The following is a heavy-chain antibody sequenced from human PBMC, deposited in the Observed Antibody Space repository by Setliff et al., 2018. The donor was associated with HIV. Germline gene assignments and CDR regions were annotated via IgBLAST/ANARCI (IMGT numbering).Heavy chain of an antibody. D-gene: IGHD4-4*01. Sequence: ASVKVSCKASGYSFSDYYIHWVRQAPGHGFQWMGWISPKYGGTNYAQKFQGRVTLTRDTSISTAYMEVSNLRSDDTAVYYCATDDYNGDSFDNWGQGTLVTVSS. V-gene: IGHV1-2*02. CDR1: GYSFSDYY. J-gene: IGHJ4*02. CDR3: ATDDYNGDSFDN. CDR2: ISPKYGGT.